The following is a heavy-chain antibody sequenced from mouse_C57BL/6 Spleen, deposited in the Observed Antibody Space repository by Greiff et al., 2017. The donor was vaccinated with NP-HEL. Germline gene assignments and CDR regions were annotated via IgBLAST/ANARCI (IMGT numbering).Heavy chain of an antibody. CDR3: ARDSSGYDYFDY. D-gene: IGHD3-2*02. J-gene: IGHJ2*01. V-gene: IGHV1-61*01. CDR2: IYPSDSET. Sequence: QVQLQQPGAELVRPGSSVKLSCKASGYTFTSYWMDWVKQRPGQGLEWIGNIYPSDSETHYNQKFKDKATLTVDKSSSTAYMQLSSLTSEDSAVYYWARDSSGYDYFDYWGQGTTLTVSS. CDR1: GYTFTSYW.